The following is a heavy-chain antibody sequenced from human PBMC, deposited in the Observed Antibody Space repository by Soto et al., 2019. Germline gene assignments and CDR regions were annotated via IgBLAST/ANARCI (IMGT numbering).Heavy chain of an antibody. Sequence: PGGSLRLSCAASGFTFSSYWMSWVRQAPGKGLEWVANIKQDGSEKYYADSVKGRFTISRDNSKNTLYLQMNSLRAEDTAVYYCAKVGSAGYKDYWGQGTLVTVSS. D-gene: IGHD1-20*01. J-gene: IGHJ4*02. CDR1: GFTFSSYW. CDR3: AKVGSAGYKDY. CDR2: IKQDGSEK. V-gene: IGHV3-7*01.